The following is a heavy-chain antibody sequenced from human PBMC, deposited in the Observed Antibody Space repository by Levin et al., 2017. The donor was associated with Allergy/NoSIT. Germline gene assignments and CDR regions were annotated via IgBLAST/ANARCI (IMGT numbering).Heavy chain of an antibody. J-gene: IGHJ6*02. CDR3: AREDEIAALRYGMDV. CDR1: GFTFSSYS. Sequence: GESLKISCAASGFTFSSYSMNWVRQAPGKGLEWVSSISSSSSYIYYADSVKGRFTISRDNAKNSLYLQMNSLRAEDTAVYYCAREDEIAALRYGMDVWGQGTTVTVSS. D-gene: IGHD6-6*01. V-gene: IGHV3-21*01. CDR2: ISSSSSYI.